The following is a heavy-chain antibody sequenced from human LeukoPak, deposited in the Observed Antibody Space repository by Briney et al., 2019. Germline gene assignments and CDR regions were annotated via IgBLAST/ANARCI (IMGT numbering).Heavy chain of an antibody. J-gene: IGHJ5*02. CDR3: ARVRDGDYGYIGFDP. CDR2: IYYSGRT. Sequence: SEILSLTCTVSGGSFSSGGYYWSWIRQHPGKGLEWIGYIYYSGRTYYNPSLKSRVTISVDTSKNQFSLKLSSVTAADTAVYHCARVRDGDYGYIGFDPWGQGTLVTVSS. D-gene: IGHD4-17*01. CDR1: GGSFSSGGYY. V-gene: IGHV4-31*03.